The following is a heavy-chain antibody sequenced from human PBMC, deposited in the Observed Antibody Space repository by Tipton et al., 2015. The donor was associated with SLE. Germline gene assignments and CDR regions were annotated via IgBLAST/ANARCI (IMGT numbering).Heavy chain of an antibody. D-gene: IGHD2-15*01. CDR3: ARDGGPNCSGGSCYSTY. V-gene: IGHV3-11*06. Sequence: SLRLSCAASGFTFSDYYMSWIRQAPGKGLEWVSHISTSSNYANYADSVKGRFTISRDNAKNSLYLLMNSLRAEDTAVYYCARDGGPNCSGGSCYSTYWGQGTLVTVSS. J-gene: IGHJ4*02. CDR2: ISTSSNYA. CDR1: GFTFSDYY.